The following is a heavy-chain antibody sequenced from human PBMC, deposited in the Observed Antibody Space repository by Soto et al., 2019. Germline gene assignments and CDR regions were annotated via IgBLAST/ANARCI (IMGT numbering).Heavy chain of an antibody. D-gene: IGHD3-22*01. Sequence: QLQLQESGPGLVKPSETLSLTCTVSGGSISSSSYYWGWIRQPPGKGLEWIGSIYYSGSTYYNPSLKSRVTISVDTSKNPFSLKLSSVTAADTAVYYCARQPHYYDSSGFFDYWGQGTLITVSS. CDR2: IYYSGST. CDR1: GGSISSSSYY. V-gene: IGHV4-39*01. CDR3: ARQPHYYDSSGFFDY. J-gene: IGHJ4*02.